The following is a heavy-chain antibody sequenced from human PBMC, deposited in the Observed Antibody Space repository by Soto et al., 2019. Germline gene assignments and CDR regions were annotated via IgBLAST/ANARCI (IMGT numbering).Heavy chain of an antibody. J-gene: IGHJ5*02. D-gene: IGHD2-2*01. CDR2: INPNSGGT. CDR3: ASGSDLHCSSTSCSLLCFDP. Sequence: ASVKVSCKASGYTFTGYYMHWVRQAPGQGLEWMGWINPNSGGTNYAQKFQGRVTMTRDTSISTAYMELSRLRSDDTAVYYCASGSDLHCSSTSCSLLCFDPWGPATLLTLS. CDR1: GYTFTGYY. V-gene: IGHV1-2*02.